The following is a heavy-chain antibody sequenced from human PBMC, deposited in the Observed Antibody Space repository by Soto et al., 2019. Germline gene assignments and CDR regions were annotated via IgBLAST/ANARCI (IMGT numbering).Heavy chain of an antibody. CDR1: GGSFSGYY. V-gene: IGHV4-34*01. D-gene: IGHD6-13*01. CDR2: INHSGST. CDR3: ARGLPEPAAGANWFDP. Sequence: QVQLQQWGAGLLKPSETLSLTCAVYGGSFSGYYWSWIRQPPGKGLEWIGEINHSGSTNYNPSLTRRVTISVDTSKNRFSLKLSSVTAADTAVYYCARGLPEPAAGANWFDPWGQGTLVTVSS. J-gene: IGHJ5*02.